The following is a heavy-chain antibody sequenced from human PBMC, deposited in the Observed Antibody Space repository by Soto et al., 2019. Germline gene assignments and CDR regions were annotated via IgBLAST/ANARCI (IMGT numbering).Heavy chain of an antibody. J-gene: IGHJ4*02. V-gene: IGHV5-51*01. CDR2: IYPGDSDT. Sequence: EVQLVQSGAEVKKPGESLKISCKGSGYSFTSYWIGWVRQMPGKGLEWMGIIYPGDSDTRYSPSFQGQVTISADKSISTAYLQWSSLKASDTAMYYCARSYYYDSSGYYRYFDYWGQGTLVTVSS. CDR1: GYSFTSYW. CDR3: ARSYYYDSSGYYRYFDY. D-gene: IGHD3-22*01.